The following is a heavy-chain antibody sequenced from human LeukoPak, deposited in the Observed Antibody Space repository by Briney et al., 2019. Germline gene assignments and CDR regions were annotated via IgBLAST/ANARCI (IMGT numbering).Heavy chain of an antibody. Sequence: GGSLRLSCAAFGFTFSSYAMSWVRQAPGKGLEWVSAISGSGGSTYYADSVKGRFTISRDNSKNTLYLQMNSLRAEDTAVYYCAKDYYDSSGCHFDYWGQGTLVTVSS. CDR1: GFTFSSYA. D-gene: IGHD3-22*01. CDR2: ISGSGGST. J-gene: IGHJ4*02. V-gene: IGHV3-23*01. CDR3: AKDYYDSSGCHFDY.